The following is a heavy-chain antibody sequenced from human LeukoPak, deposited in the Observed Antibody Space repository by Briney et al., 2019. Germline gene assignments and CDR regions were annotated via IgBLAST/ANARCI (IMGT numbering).Heavy chain of an antibody. D-gene: IGHD6-19*01. V-gene: IGHV4-30-2*01. J-gene: IGHJ4*02. CDR3: ARAPEGYSSSTSGIDY. Sequence: PSQTLSLTCTVSGGSISSGGYYWSWIRQPPGQGLEWIGYIYHSGSTYYNPSLKSRVTISVDRSKNQFSLKLSSVTAADTAVYYCARAPEGYSSSTSGIDYWGQGTLVTVSS. CDR1: GGSISSGGYY. CDR2: IYHSGST.